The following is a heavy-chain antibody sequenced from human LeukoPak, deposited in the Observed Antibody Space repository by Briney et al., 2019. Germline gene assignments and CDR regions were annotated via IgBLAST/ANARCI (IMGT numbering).Heavy chain of an antibody. CDR1: GFTFSSYA. V-gene: IGHV3-23*01. D-gene: IGHD5-24*01. CDR2: ISGSGGST. Sequence: GGSLRLSCAASGFTFSSYAMSWVRQAPGKGLEWVSAISGSGGSTYYADSVKGRFTISRDNSKSTLYLQMNSLRAEDTAVYYCAKDFREGSEIFDYWGQGTLVTVSS. J-gene: IGHJ4*02. CDR3: AKDFREGSEIFDY.